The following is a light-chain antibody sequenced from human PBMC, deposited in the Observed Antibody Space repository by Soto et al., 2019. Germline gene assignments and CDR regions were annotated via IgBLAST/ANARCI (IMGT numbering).Light chain of an antibody. Sequence: EIVLTQSPATLSLSPGERVTHSCRASQSVSSFLAWYQQQPGQAPRLLIYDASNRATGIPARFSGSGSGTDFTLTISILEPEDFAVYYCQQRSNFMYTFGQGNKLELQ. CDR3: QQRSNFMYT. CDR2: DAS. V-gene: IGKV3-11*01. CDR1: QSVSSF. J-gene: IGKJ2*01.